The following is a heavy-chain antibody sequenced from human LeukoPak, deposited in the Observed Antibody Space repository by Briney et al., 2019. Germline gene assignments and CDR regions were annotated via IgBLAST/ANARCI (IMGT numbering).Heavy chain of an antibody. J-gene: IGHJ4*02. CDR1: GGTFSSYA. CDR2: IIPILGIA. CDR3: AEGIAVAGTGY. Sequence: SVKVSCKASGGTFSSYAISWVRQAPGQGLEWMGRIIPILGIANYAQKFQGRVTITADKSTSTANMELSSLRSEDTAVYYCAEGIAVAGTGYWGQGTLVTVSS. V-gene: IGHV1-69*04. D-gene: IGHD6-19*01.